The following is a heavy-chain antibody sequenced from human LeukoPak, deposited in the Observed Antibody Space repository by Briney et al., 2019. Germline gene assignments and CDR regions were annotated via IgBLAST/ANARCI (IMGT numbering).Heavy chain of an antibody. V-gene: IGHV3-30*02. Sequence: GGSLRLSCAASGFTFSSYGMHWVPQAPGKGLEWVAFIRYDGSNKYYADSVKGRFTISRDNSKNTLYLQMNSLRAEDTAVYYCARDHSSSWSWDYWGQGTLVTVSS. CDR3: ARDHSSSWSWDY. D-gene: IGHD6-13*01. CDR2: IRYDGSNK. J-gene: IGHJ4*02. CDR1: GFTFSSYG.